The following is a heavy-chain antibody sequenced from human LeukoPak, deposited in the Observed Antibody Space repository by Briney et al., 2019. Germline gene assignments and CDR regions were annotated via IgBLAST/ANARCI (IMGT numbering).Heavy chain of an antibody. Sequence: GGSLRLSCGASGFTLSSNWMTWVRQAPGRGREWVASINQDGSVKYYVDSVKGRFTISRDNARNSLSLQMNSLGVEDTAVYFCARWGQTSGYYYVDNWGQGTLVTVSS. CDR2: INQDGSVK. CDR3: ARWGQTSGYYYVDN. V-gene: IGHV3-7*01. J-gene: IGHJ4*02. CDR1: GFTLSSNW. D-gene: IGHD5-12*01.